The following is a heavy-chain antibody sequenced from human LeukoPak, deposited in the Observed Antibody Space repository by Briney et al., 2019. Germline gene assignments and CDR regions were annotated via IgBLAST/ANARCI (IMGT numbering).Heavy chain of an antibody. Sequence: GGSLRLSCAASGFTFSDYYMSWIRQAPGKGLEWVSYISSSGSTIYYADSVKGRFTISRDNAKNSLYLQMNSLRAEDTAVYYCATPIAAAGSMPFDYWGQGTLITVSS. J-gene: IGHJ4*02. CDR1: GFTFSDYY. D-gene: IGHD6-13*01. CDR2: ISSSGSTI. CDR3: ATPIAAAGSMPFDY. V-gene: IGHV3-11*01.